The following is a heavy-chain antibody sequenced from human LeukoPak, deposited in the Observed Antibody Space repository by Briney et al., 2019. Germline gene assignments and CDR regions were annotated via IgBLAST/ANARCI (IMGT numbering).Heavy chain of an antibody. CDR3: ALFYYGSGSYSDAFDI. V-gene: IGHV1-2*02. CDR2: INPNSGGT. D-gene: IGHD3-10*01. Sequence: GASVTVSCKASGYTFTGYYMHWVRQAPGQGLEWMGWINPNSGGTNYAQKFQGRVTMTRDTSISTAYMELSRLRSDDTAVYYCALFYYGSGSYSDAFDIWGQGTMVTVSS. CDR1: GYTFTGYY. J-gene: IGHJ3*02.